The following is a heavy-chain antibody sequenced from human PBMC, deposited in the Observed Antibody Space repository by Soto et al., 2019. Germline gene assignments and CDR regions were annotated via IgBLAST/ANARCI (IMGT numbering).Heavy chain of an antibody. CDR2: IYHNGIT. J-gene: IGHJ4*02. CDR1: GGSISSSNW. Sequence: QVQLEESGPGLVKPSGTLSLTCAVSGGSISSSNWWTWVRQPPGKGLEWIGQIYHNGITDYNPSPKSRVSISLDKAKNQFSLKVTSVTAADTALYYCARAESSMADYWGQGTLVTVSS. CDR3: ARAESSMADY. V-gene: IGHV4-4*02.